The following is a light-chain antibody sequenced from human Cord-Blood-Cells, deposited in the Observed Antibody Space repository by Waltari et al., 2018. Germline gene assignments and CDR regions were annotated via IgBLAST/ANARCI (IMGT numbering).Light chain of an antibody. Sequence: QSALTQPRSVSGSPGQSVTISCTGTSSDVGGYNYVSWYQQHPGKAPKLMIYDVSKRPSAVPDRFACAKAGNTASLTISGLQAEDEADYYCFSYAGSYRVFVGGTKLTVL. V-gene: IGLV2-11*01. CDR3: FSYAGSYRV. J-gene: IGLJ3*02. CDR2: DVS. CDR1: SSDVGGYNY.